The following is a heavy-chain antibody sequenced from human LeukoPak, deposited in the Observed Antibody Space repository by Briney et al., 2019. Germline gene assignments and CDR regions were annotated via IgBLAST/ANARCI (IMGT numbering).Heavy chain of an antibody. CDR3: ARVLSSSTSCPDY. CDR1: GFTFSSYS. V-gene: IGHV3-21*01. Sequence: RGSLRLSCAASGFTFSSYSMTWVRQAPGKGLEWVSSISSSSSYIYYADSVKGRFTISRDNAKNSLYLQMNSLRAEDTAVYYCARVLSSSTSCPDYWGQGTLVTVSS. J-gene: IGHJ4*02. D-gene: IGHD2-2*01. CDR2: ISSSSSYI.